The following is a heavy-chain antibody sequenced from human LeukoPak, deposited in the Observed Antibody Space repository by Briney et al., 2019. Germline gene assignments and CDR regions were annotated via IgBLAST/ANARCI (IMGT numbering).Heavy chain of an antibody. Sequence: GGSLRLSCAASGFTFSNYVMSWVRQAPGKGLEWVAVISYDGSNKYYADSVKGRFTISRDNSKNPLYLQMNSLRAEDTAVYYCAASRDSSGYHFDYWGQGTLVTVSS. V-gene: IGHV3-30*03. CDR1: GFTFSNYV. CDR2: ISYDGSNK. CDR3: AASRDSSGYHFDY. D-gene: IGHD3-22*01. J-gene: IGHJ4*02.